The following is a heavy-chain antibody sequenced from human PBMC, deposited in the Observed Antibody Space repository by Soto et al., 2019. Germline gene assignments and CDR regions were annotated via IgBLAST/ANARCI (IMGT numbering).Heavy chain of an antibody. CDR1: GRIFSSFP. CDR3: ARVGSRDDNNYVIDQ. Sequence: QVQVVQSGAEVKKPGSSVKISCKASGRIFSSFPTSWVRQVPGQGLEWMGGVISASGSVTYAPKFQGRVTMTAVNSAGIGYMELTSLTSEDTAIYYCARVGSRDDNNYVIDQWGPGTMVTVSS. D-gene: IGHD3-10*02. V-gene: IGHV1-69*06. CDR2: VISASGSV. J-gene: IGHJ1*01.